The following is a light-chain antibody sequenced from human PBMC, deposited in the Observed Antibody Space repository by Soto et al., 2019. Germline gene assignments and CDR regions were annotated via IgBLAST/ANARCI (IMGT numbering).Light chain of an antibody. J-gene: IGKJ2*01. CDR3: QQSYSTPFT. CDR2: DAS. V-gene: IGKV1-5*01. CDR1: QSISSW. Sequence: DIQMTQSPSTLSASVGDRVTITCRASQSISSWLAWYQQKPGKAPKLLIYDASSLQSGVPSRFSGSGFGTDSTLTITSLQPEDFATYYCQQSYSTPFTFAQGTKVDIK.